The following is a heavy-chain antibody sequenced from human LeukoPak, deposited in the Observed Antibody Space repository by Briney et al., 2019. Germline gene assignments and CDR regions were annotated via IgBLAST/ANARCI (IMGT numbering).Heavy chain of an antibody. Sequence: GASVKVSCKASGYTFTSYYMHWVRQAPGQGLERMGIINPSGGSTSYAQKSQGRVTMTRDTSTSTVYMELSSLRSEDTAVYYCARASCSSTSCYAVYYWGQGTLVTVSS. J-gene: IGHJ4*02. V-gene: IGHV1-46*01. D-gene: IGHD2-2*01. CDR1: GYTFTSYY. CDR3: ARASCSSTSCYAVYY. CDR2: INPSGGST.